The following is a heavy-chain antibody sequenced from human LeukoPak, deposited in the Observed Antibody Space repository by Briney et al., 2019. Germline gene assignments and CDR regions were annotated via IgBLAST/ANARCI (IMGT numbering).Heavy chain of an antibody. D-gene: IGHD3-3*01. CDR1: GSTFSSYE. Sequence: PGGSLRLSCAASGSTFSSYEMNWVRQAPGKGLEWVSYISSSGSTIYYADSVKGRFTISRDNAKNSLYLQMNSLRAEDTAVYYCASAGHGFWSGYFDYWGQGTLVTVSS. CDR2: ISSSGSTI. CDR3: ASAGHGFWSGYFDY. J-gene: IGHJ4*02. V-gene: IGHV3-48*03.